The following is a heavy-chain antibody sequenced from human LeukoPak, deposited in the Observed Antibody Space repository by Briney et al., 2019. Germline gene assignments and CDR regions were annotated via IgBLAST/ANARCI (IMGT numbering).Heavy chain of an antibody. Sequence: PSETLSLTCTVSGGPIHTYYWNWIRQPPGKGLEWIAYISYSGNSNYNPPLKSRVSISVDTSKNQFSLKLSSVTAADTAVYYCARGFGYSFGYIGYWGQGTLVTVSS. V-gene: IGHV4-59*01. J-gene: IGHJ4*02. CDR3: ARGFGYSFGYIGY. CDR1: GGPIHTYY. D-gene: IGHD5-18*01. CDR2: ISYSGNS.